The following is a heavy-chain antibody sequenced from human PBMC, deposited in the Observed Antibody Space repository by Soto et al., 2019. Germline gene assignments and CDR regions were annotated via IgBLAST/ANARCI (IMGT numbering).Heavy chain of an antibody. V-gene: IGHV1-24*01. Sequence: ASVKVSCKVSGYTLTELSMHWVRQAPGKGLEWMGGFDPEDGETIYAQKFQGRVTMTEDTSTDTAYMELSSLRSEDTAVYYCATGGAVAGTNPYYYGMDVWGQGTTVTVSS. D-gene: IGHD6-19*01. J-gene: IGHJ6*02. CDR1: GYTLTELS. CDR3: ATGGAVAGTNPYYYGMDV. CDR2: FDPEDGET.